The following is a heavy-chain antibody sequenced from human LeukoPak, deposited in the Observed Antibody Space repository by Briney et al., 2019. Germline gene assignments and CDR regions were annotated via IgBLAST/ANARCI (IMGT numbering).Heavy chain of an antibody. V-gene: IGHV7-4-1*02. Sequence: ASVKVSCKASGYTFTSYAMNWVRQAPGQGLEWMGWINTNTGNPTYAQGFTGRFVFSLDTSVSTEYLQISSLKAEDTAVYYCARDPYGGNPPPFDYWGQGTLVTVSS. J-gene: IGHJ4*02. CDR2: INTNTGNP. CDR3: ARDPYGGNPPPFDY. CDR1: GYTFTSYA. D-gene: IGHD4-23*01.